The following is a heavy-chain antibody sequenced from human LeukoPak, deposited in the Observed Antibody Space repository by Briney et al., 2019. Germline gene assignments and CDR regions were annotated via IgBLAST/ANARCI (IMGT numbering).Heavy chain of an antibody. CDR3: ARESSWRYFDY. V-gene: IGHV4-59*01. CDR1: GGSISSYY. CDR2: IHYIWST. Sequence: SETLSLTWTVSGGSISSYYGSWIRQPPGKGLEYIGYIHYIWSTSYNPSLKSRVTISMDTSKNQFSLKLSSVTAADTAVYYCARESSWRYFDYWGQGTLVAVSS. J-gene: IGHJ4*02. D-gene: IGHD5-24*01.